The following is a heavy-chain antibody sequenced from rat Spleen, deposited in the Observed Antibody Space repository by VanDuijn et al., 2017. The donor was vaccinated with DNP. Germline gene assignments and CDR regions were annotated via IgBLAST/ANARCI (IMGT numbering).Heavy chain of an antibody. CDR1: GSTFSNFG. D-gene: IGHD1-4*01. J-gene: IGHJ2*01. Sequence: EVQLVESGGGLVQPGRSLKLSCAASGSTFSNFGMAWVRQAPRKGLEWVASITNSGGSSYYRDSVKGRFTISRDNAKRTLYLQMDSLRSEDTATYYCTTLRVGWGQGVMVTVSS. V-gene: IGHV5-27*01. CDR2: ITNSGGSS. CDR3: TTLRVG.